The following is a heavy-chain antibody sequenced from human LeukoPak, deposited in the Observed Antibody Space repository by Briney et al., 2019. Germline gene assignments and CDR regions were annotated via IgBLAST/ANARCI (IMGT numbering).Heavy chain of an antibody. J-gene: IGHJ4*02. Sequence: SETLSLTCTVSGGSISSSSYYWGWILQPPGKGLEWIGRIYYSGSTYYNPSLKSRVTLSVDTSKNQFSLKLSSVTAADTAVYYCASLFYGPPPIDYWGQGTLVTVSS. CDR2: IYYSGST. CDR1: GGSISSSSYY. V-gene: IGHV4-39*01. CDR3: ASLFYGPPPIDY. D-gene: IGHD4-17*01.